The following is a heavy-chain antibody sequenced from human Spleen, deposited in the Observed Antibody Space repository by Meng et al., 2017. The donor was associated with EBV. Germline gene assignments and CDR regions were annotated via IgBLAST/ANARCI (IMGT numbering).Heavy chain of an antibody. CDR3: ARAIISSYGGVGFDY. CDR1: CGSVSSGNYY. V-gene: IGHV4-61*01. J-gene: IGHJ4*02. D-gene: IGHD5-18*01. CDR2: IYYSGST. Sequence: QVQLQESGPGLVKPSETLSLTCTVSCGSVSSGNYYWSWIRQPPGKGLEWIGYIYYSGSTNYNPSLKSRVTISVDTSKNQFSLKLSSVTAADTAVYYCARAIISSYGGVGFDYWGQGTLVTVSS.